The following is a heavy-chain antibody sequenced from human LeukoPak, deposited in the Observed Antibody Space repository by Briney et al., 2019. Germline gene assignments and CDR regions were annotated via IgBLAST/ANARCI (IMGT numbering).Heavy chain of an antibody. J-gene: IGHJ4*02. CDR2: INLSGST. D-gene: IGHD4-11*01. CDR3: ARHGGTRVTLVEVYYFDY. Sequence: PSETLSLTCDVHGEPFSGYYWSWLRQSPGKGLEWIGEINLSGSTNYNSALKSRVTLPADTSKNQFSLKLSSVTAADTAVYYCARHGGTRVTLVEVYYFDYWGQGTLVTVSS. V-gene: IGHV4-34*01. CDR1: GEPFSGYY.